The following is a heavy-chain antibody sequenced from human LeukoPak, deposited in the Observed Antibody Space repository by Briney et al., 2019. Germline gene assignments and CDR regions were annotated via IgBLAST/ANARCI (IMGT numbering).Heavy chain of an antibody. CDR1: GHSIINSFY. J-gene: IGHJ4*02. CDR2: IYHSGST. V-gene: IGHV4-38-2*01. Sequence: SETLSLTCAVSGHSIINSFYWGWIRQSPGKGLEWIASIYHSGSTNYNPSLKSRVTISVDKSKNQFSLKLSSVTAADTAVYYCARFNVDTAMVMDYWGQGTLVTVSS. CDR3: ARFNVDTAMVMDY. D-gene: IGHD5-18*01.